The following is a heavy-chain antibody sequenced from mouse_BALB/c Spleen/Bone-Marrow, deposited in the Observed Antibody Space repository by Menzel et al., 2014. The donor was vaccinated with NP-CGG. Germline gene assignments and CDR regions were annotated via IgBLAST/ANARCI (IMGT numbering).Heavy chain of an antibody. CDR3: ARSSYYYGSSYVNAMDY. V-gene: IGHV1S81*02. J-gene: IGHJ4*01. Sequence: QVQLQQSGAELVKPGASVKLSCRASGYTFTNYYMYWVKQRPGQGLEWIGEINPSNGRTNYNEKFKSKAILTVDKSSSTAYMQLSSLTSEDSAVYYCARSSYYYGSSYVNAMDYWGQGTSVTVSS. D-gene: IGHD1-1*01. CDR1: GYTFTNYY. CDR2: INPSNGRT.